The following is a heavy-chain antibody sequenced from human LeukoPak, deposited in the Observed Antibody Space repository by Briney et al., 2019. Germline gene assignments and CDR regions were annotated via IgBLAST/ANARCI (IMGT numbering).Heavy chain of an antibody. CDR2: INPNSGGT. J-gene: IGHJ5*02. Sequence: ASLRDSSKASGYTLTGYYMHWGRQAPGPGREWRGWINPNSGGTNYAQKFQGRVTMTRDTSISTAYMELSRLRSDDTAVYYCARVRRVYSSSSRFDPWGQGTLVTASS. CDR1: GYTLTGYY. D-gene: IGHD6-6*01. V-gene: IGHV1-2*02. CDR3: ARVRRVYSSSSRFDP.